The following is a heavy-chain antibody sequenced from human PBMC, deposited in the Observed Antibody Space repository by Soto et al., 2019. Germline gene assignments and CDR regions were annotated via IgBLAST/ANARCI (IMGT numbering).Heavy chain of an antibody. CDR2: SYSSGST. V-gene: IGHV4-31*03. Sequence: SDTLALTCSVSGGSIRCGVYYWSWIRQHPGTGLHSIGYSYSSGSTYYNPSLKSRVTISVDTSENQVSLKLSSVTAADTAVYYSARRYYDNSGYYDYFDYWAQGTPVHVSS. CDR1: GGSIRCGVYY. J-gene: IGHJ4*02. CDR3: ARRYYDNSGYYDYFDY. D-gene: IGHD3-22*01.